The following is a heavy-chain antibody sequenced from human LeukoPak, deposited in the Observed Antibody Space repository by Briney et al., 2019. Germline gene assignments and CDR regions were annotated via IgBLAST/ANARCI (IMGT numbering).Heavy chain of an antibody. Sequence: PGGSLRPSCAASGFTFNDMSWVRQAPGKGLEWVSSISASGGSTYYADSVKGRFAISRDYSKNTLFLQMSSLRDDDTAIYYCTKDLQAARPAYWGQGILVTVSS. V-gene: IGHV3-23*01. J-gene: IGHJ4*02. CDR1: GFTFND. CDR3: TKDLQAARPAY. CDR2: ISASGGST. D-gene: IGHD6-6*01.